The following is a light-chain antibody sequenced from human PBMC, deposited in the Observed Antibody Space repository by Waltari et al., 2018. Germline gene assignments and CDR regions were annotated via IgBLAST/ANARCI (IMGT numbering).Light chain of an antibody. CDR1: QGISNY. CDR3: QKYNSAPSST. V-gene: IGKV1-27*01. Sequence: DIQMTQSPSSLSASVGDRVTITCRASQGISNYLAWYQQKPGKVPKLLIYAASTLQSGVPSRFSGSGSGTKFTLTISSLQPEDVATYYCQKYNSAPSSTFGPGTKVDLK. J-gene: IGKJ3*01. CDR2: AAS.